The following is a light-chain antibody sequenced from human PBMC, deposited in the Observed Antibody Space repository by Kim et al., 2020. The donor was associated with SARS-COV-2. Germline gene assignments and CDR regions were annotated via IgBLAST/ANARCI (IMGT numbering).Light chain of an antibody. J-gene: IGKJ4*01. V-gene: IGKV1-33*01. CDR1: QDISNY. Sequence: AAVGDRVTITCQASQDISNYLNWYQQKPGKAPKLLIYDASNLATGVPSRFSGSGSGTDFTLTISRLQPEDISTYYCHQYDNLPLTFGGGTKVEIK. CDR2: DAS. CDR3: HQYDNLPLT.